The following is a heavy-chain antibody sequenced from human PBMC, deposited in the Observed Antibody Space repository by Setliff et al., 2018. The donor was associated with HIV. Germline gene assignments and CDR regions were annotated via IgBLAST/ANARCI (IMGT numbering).Heavy chain of an antibody. V-gene: IGHV4-38-2*01. CDR1: DYSISSDYY. J-gene: IGHJ4*02. D-gene: IGHD1-26*01. CDR2: IYFSGRT. CDR3: ATSEWELIDFDY. Sequence: LSLTCAVSDYSISSDYYWGWIRQPPGKGLEWIGSIYFSGRTYYNPSLKSRVTMSVDTSKHQFSLNLNSVTAADTAVYFCATSEWELIDFDYWGQGTLVTVSS.